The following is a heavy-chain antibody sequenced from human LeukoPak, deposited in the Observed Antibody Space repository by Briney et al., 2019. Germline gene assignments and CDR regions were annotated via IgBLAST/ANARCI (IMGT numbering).Heavy chain of an antibody. V-gene: IGHV3-53*01. CDR3: TRGQAAMGEH. CDR2: IHINYDT. Sequence: PGGSLRLSCAVSDFNVIPNYMTWVRQAPGKGLECISVIHINYDTYYAASVRGRVSLSRDTSNYMLYLQMNRLRGEETAIYFCTRGQAAMGEHWGQGILVTVPS. J-gene: IGHJ4*02. CDR1: DFNVIPNY. D-gene: IGHD5-18*01.